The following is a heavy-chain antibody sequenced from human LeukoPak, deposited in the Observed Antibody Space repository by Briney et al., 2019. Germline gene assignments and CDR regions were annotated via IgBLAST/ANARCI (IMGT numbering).Heavy chain of an antibody. V-gene: IGHV3-21*01. CDR3: ARGDSYGYY. J-gene: IGHJ4*02. CDR1: GFTFSSYR. CDR2: ISSSSYI. Sequence: GGSLRLTCAASGFTFSSYRMNWVRQAPGKGLEWVSSISSSSYIYYAESVKDRFTISRDNAKNSLYLQMNSLIAEGTTVYYSARGDSYGYYWGQGTLVTVSS. D-gene: IGHD5-18*01.